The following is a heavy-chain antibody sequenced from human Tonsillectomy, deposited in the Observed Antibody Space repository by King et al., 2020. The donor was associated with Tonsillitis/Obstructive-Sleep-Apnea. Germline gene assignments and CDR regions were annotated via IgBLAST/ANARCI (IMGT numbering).Heavy chain of an antibody. V-gene: IGHV3-21*01. Sequence: VQLVESGGGLVKPGGSLRLSCAASGFTFSSYSMNWVRQAPGKGLKWVSSISSSSSYIYYADSVKGRFTISRDNAKNSLYLQMNSLRAEDTAVYYCARDGSQGFDYWGQGTLVTVSS. CDR1: GFTFSSYS. CDR3: ARDGSQGFDY. CDR2: ISSSSSYI. D-gene: IGHD3-10*01. J-gene: IGHJ4*02.